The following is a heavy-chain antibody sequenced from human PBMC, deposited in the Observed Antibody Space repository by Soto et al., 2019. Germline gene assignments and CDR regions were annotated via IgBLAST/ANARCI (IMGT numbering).Heavy chain of an antibody. J-gene: IGHJ5*02. D-gene: IGHD3-22*01. CDR2: ISPSDSDT. V-gene: IGHV5-51*01. CDR1: GYRFTSYW. Sequence: PGESLKISCRTSGYRFTSYWIAWVRQMPGKGLEWMGIISPSDSDTRYSPSFQGQVTISADRATSTVFLQWASLKASDTAVYFCARKDKSGYFNWFDTWGQGTLVTVSS. CDR3: ARKDKSGYFNWFDT.